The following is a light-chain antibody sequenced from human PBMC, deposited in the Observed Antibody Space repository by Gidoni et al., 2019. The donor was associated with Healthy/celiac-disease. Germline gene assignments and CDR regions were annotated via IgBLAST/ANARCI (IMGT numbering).Light chain of an antibody. J-gene: IGKJ1*01. CDR2: GAS. CDR3: QQYGSSWT. V-gene: IGKV3-20*01. Sequence: IVLTQSPGTLSLSPGERATLSCRASQSVSSSYLAWYQQKPGQAPRLLIYGASSRANGIPDRVSGSGSGTDFTLTISRLEPEDFAVYYCQQYGSSWTFGQGTKVEIK. CDR1: QSVSSSY.